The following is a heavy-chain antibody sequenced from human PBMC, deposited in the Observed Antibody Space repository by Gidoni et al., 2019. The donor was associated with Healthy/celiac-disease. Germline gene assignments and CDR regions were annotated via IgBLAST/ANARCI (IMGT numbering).Heavy chain of an antibody. J-gene: IGHJ5*02. V-gene: IGHV2-5*02. CDR1: GFSLSTSGVG. CDR3: AHRRSIAAAHNWFDP. D-gene: IGHD6-13*01. Sequence: QITLKESGPTLVKPTQTLTLTCTFSGFSLSTSGVGVGWIRQPPGKALECLAIIYWDDDKRYSTSLKSRLTITKDTSKNQVVLTMTNMDPVDTATYYCAHRRSIAAAHNWFDPWGQGTLVTVSS. CDR2: IYWDDDK.